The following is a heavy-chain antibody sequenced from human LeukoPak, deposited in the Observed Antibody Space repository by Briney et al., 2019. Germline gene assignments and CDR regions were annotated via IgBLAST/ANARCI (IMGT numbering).Heavy chain of an antibody. V-gene: IGHV3-33*01. Sequence: PGGSLRLSCAASGFTFSSYGMHWVRQAPGKGLEWVAVIWYDGSNKYYADSVKGRFTISRDNSKNTLYLQMNSLRAEDTALYYCARELSPVVKYYFEYWGQGTLVTVSS. CDR2: IWYDGSNK. CDR3: ARELSPVVKYYFEY. CDR1: GFTFSSYG. D-gene: IGHD3-22*01. J-gene: IGHJ4*02.